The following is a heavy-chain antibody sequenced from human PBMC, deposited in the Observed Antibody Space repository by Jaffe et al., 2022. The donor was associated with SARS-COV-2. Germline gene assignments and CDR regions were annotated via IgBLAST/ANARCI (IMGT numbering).Heavy chain of an antibody. D-gene: IGHD2-21*02. CDR1: GFTFDIYA. CDR2: ISGSGGNT. CDR3: AREGRDWYSQGDC. Sequence: EVSLLESGGGLVQPGGSLRLSCAASGFTFDIYAMSWVRQAPGKGLEWVSAISGSGGNTYYADSVKGRFTISRDNSKNTLYLQIDSLTAEDTAVYFCAREGRDWYSQGDCWGQGTLVTVSS. J-gene: IGHJ4*02. V-gene: IGHV3-23*01.